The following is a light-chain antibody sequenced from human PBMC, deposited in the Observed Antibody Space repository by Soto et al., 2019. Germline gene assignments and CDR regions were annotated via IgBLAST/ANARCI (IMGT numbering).Light chain of an antibody. CDR1: SSDVGGYNY. J-gene: IGLJ1*01. Sequence: QFALTQPASVSGSPGQSITISCTGTSSDVGGYNYVSWYQQHPGKAPKLMIYEVSNRPSGVSNRFSGSKSGNTASLTISGLQAEDEADYYCSSYTSSSTLRVFGTGTKVTVL. CDR3: SSYTSSSTLRV. V-gene: IGLV2-14*01. CDR2: EVS.